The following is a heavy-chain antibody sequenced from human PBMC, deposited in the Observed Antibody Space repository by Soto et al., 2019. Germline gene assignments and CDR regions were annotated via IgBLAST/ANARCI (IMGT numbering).Heavy chain of an antibody. Sequence: SETLSLTCAVSGGSISSGGYSWSWIRQPPGKGLEWIGYIYHSGSTYYNPSLKSRVTISVDTSKNQFSLRLSSVTAADTAVYYCATQEVGGTYVYTFDPWGQGTLVTVSS. CDR3: ATQEVGGTYVYTFDP. V-gene: IGHV4-30-2*03. J-gene: IGHJ5*02. CDR1: GGSISSGGYS. CDR2: IYHSGST. D-gene: IGHD1-26*01.